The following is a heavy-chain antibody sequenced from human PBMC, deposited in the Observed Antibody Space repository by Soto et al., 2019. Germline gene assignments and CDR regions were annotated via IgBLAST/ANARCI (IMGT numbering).Heavy chain of an antibody. D-gene: IGHD1-1*01. Sequence: EVQLVESGGGLVKPGGSLRLSCAASGFTFSSYSMNWVRQAPGKGLEWVSSIRSSSSYIYYADSVKGRFTISRDNTKNSLYLQMNSLRAEDTAVYYCARGGGATGTTTWYFDLWGRGTLVTVSS. CDR3: ARGGGATGTTTWYFDL. CDR2: IRSSSSYI. V-gene: IGHV3-21*01. CDR1: GFTFSSYS. J-gene: IGHJ2*01.